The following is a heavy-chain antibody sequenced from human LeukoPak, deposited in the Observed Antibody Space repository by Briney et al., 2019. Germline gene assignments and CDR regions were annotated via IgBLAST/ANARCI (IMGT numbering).Heavy chain of an antibody. Sequence: GGSLRLSCAASGFTFSDHYMDWVRQALGKGLEWVGRNRIKVDGYITQYAGSVKGRFTISRDDSKASLYLQMNSLSTDDTAVYYYVRGYNSFDYWGQGTLVTVSS. D-gene: IGHD3-22*01. CDR1: GFTFSDHY. V-gene: IGHV3-72*01. CDR3: VRGYNSFDY. CDR2: NRIKVDGYIT. J-gene: IGHJ4*02.